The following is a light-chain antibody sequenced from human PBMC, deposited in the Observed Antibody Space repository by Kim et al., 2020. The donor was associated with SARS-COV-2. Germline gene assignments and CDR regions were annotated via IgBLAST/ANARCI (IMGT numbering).Light chain of an antibody. CDR2: SNN. J-gene: IGLJ3*02. V-gene: IGLV1-44*01. CDR3: ATWDDSLNGWV. CDR1: GYSISNNA. Sequence: GQGDTICSSGKGYSISNNAINWYQQSPKTAPKLLIFSNNQRPSGVPDRLSGSKSGSSASLAISGLQSEDEADYYCATWDDSLNGWVFGGGTQLTVL.